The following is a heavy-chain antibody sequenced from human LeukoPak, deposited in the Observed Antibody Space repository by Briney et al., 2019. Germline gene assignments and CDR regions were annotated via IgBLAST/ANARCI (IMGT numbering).Heavy chain of an antibody. CDR2: INPNSGGT. J-gene: IGHJ4*01. Sequence: ASVKVSCKASGYTFTGYYMRWVRQAPGQGLEWMGWINPNSGGTNYAQKFQGRVTMTRDTSISTAYMELSRLRSDDTAVYYCARDRYSSSWYYFDYWGHGTLVTVSS. V-gene: IGHV1-2*02. D-gene: IGHD6-13*01. CDR1: GYTFTGYY. CDR3: ARDRYSSSWYYFDY.